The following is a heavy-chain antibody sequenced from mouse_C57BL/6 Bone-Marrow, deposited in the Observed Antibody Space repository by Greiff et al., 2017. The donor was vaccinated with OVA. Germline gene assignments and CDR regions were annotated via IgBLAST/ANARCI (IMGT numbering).Heavy chain of an antibody. CDR2: IYPRSGNT. CDR3: ARGALRYSWFAY. Sequence: VKLQQSGAELARPGASVKLSCKASGYTFTSYGISWVKQRTGQGLEWIGEIYPRSGNTYYNEKFKGKATLTADKSSSTAYMELRSLTSEDSAVYFCARGALRYSWFAYWGQGTLVTVSA. J-gene: IGHJ3*01. V-gene: IGHV1-81*01. D-gene: IGHD1-1*01. CDR1: GYTFTSYG.